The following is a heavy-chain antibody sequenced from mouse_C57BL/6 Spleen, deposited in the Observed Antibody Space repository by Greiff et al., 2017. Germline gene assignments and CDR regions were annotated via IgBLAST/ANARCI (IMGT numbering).Heavy chain of an antibody. CDR1: GYAFSSYW. V-gene: IGHV1-80*01. Sequence: VKLMESGAELVKPGASVKISCKASGYAFSSYWMNWVKQRPGKGLEWIGQIYPGDGDTNYNGKFKGKATLTADKSSSTAYMQLSSLTSEDSAVYFCARGDWDVYFDYWGQGTTLTVSS. J-gene: IGHJ2*01. CDR2: IYPGDGDT. CDR3: ARGDWDVYFDY. D-gene: IGHD4-1*01.